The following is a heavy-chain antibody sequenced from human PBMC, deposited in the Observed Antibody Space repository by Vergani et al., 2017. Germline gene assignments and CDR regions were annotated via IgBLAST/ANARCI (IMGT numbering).Heavy chain of an antibody. Sequence: EVQLVESGGGLVKPGGSLRLSCAASGFTFSSYSMNWVRQAPGKGLEWVSSISSSSSYIYYADSVKGRFTISRDNAKNSLYLQMNSLRAEDTAVYYCARDDTRGLSGFDYWGQGTLVTVSS. J-gene: IGHJ4*02. V-gene: IGHV3-21*01. CDR2: ISSSSSYI. CDR3: ARDDTRGLSGFDY. D-gene: IGHD4/OR15-4a*01. CDR1: GFTFSSYS.